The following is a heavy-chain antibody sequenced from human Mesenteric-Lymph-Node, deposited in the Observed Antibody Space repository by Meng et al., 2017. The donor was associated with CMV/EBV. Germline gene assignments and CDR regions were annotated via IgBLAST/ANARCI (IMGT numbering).Heavy chain of an antibody. CDR3: ANEDIVVVPPNYYYYGMDV. V-gene: IGHV1-69*05. Sequence: FSSYAISWVRQAPGQGLEWMGGIIPIFGTANYAQKFQGRVTITTDESTSTAYMELSSLRSEDTAVYYCANEDIVVVPPNYYYYGMDVWGQGTTVTVSS. CDR2: IIPIFGTA. J-gene: IGHJ6*02. D-gene: IGHD2-2*01. CDR1: FSSYA.